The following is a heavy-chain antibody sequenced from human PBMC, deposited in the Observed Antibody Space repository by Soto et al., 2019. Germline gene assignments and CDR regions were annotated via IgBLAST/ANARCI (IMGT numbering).Heavy chain of an antibody. J-gene: IGHJ4*02. D-gene: IGHD6-19*01. CDR1: GFTFSSYA. Sequence: EVQLLESGGGLVQPGGSLRLSCAASGFTFSSYAMSWVRQAPGKGLEWVSAISGSGGSTYYADSVKGRFTISRDNSKNTLYLQMNSLRAEDTAVYYCAKDHGGSGWYGGTADYWGQGTLVTVSS. CDR3: AKDHGGSGWYGGTADY. V-gene: IGHV3-23*01. CDR2: ISGSGGST.